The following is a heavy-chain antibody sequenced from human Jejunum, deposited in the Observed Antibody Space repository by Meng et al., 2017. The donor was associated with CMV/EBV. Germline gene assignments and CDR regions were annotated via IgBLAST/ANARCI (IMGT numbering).Heavy chain of an antibody. CDR3: ARTRSGHVY. J-gene: IGHJ4*02. CDR1: GFSLSSYS. Sequence: SLATSGFSLSSYSMGWVRQAPGKGLEWVSTITGSATYIYYANSVKGRFTISRDNVKDSVYLQMNSLRADDTAVYYCARTRSGHVYWGQGTLVTVSS. V-gene: IGHV3-21*01. CDR2: ITGSATYI.